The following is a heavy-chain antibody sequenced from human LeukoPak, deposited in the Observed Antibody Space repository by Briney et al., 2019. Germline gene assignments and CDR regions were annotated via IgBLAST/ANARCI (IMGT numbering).Heavy chain of an antibody. CDR2: IWYDGSNK. CDR1: GFTFSSYG. J-gene: IGHJ6*02. D-gene: IGHD2-15*01. CDR3: AREGCGGSCYHYYGMDV. Sequence: PGGSLRLSCAASGFTFSSYGMHWVRQAPGKGLEWVAVIWYDGSNKYHADSVKGRFTISRDNSKNTLYLQMNSLRAEDTAVYYCAREGCGGSCYHYYGMDVWGQGTTVTVSS. V-gene: IGHV3-33*01.